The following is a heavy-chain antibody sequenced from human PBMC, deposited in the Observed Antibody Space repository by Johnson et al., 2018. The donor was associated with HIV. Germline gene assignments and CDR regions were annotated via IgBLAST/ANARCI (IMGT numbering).Heavy chain of an antibody. D-gene: IGHD2-21*01. Sequence: QVQALESGGGVVQPGGSLRLSCAASGFTFSNYGMHWVHQAPGKGLKWVAFIRYDGNTEYYADSVKGRFTISRDNPKNTLYLQMNSLRAEDTAVYYCAKDQGDEAFDIWGQGTMVTVYS. CDR2: IRYDGNTE. CDR3: AKDQGDEAFDI. V-gene: IGHV3-30*02. J-gene: IGHJ3*02. CDR1: GFTFSNYG.